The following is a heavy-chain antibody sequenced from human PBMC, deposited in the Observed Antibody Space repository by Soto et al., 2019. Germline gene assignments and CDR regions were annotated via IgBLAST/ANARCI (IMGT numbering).Heavy chain of an antibody. D-gene: IGHD5-18*01. Sequence: QVQLVQSGAEVKKPGSSVKVSCKASGGTFSSYAISWVRQAPGQGLEWMGGIIPIFGTANYAKKFQGRVTNTADESTTTAYMEQGTLKSEDAAVSYGARGRGGESQLWFYWGQGPLVTVSS. V-gene: IGHV1-69*12. CDR2: IIPIFGTA. CDR3: ARGRGGESQLWFY. J-gene: IGHJ4*02. CDR1: GGTFSSYA.